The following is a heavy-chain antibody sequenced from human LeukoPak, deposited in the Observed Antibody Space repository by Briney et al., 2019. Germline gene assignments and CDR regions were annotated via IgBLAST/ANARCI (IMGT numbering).Heavy chain of an antibody. V-gene: IGHV4-30-2*01. CDR2: IYHSGST. D-gene: IGHD5-12*01. Sequence: ASETLSLTCAVSGGSISSGGYSWSWIRQPPGKGLEWIGYIYHSGSTYYNPSLKSRVTISVDRSKNQFSLNLSSVTAADTAVYYCARAYGGYDYRIDYWGQGTLVTVSS. CDR1: GGSISSGGYS. CDR3: ARAYGGYDYRIDY. J-gene: IGHJ4*02.